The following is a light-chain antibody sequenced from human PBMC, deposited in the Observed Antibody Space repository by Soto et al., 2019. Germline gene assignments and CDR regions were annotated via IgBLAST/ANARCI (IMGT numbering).Light chain of an antibody. V-gene: IGKV1-27*01. CDR1: QDISNY. Sequence: DIQMTQSPSSLSASVGDRVTITCRASQDISNYLAWYQQKPGKVPKLLIYAASTLQSGVPSRFSGSGSGTDFTLTISSLQPEDVATYYCQKYNSAPSTFGQGTKVDIK. J-gene: IGKJ1*01. CDR3: QKYNSAPST. CDR2: AAS.